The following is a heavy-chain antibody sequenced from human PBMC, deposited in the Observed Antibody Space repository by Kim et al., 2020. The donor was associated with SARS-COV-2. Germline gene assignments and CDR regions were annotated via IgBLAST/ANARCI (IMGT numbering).Heavy chain of an antibody. Sequence: SVKVSCKASGGTFSSYAISWVRQAPGQGLEWMGRIIPILGIAKYAQKFQGRVKVTADKSTSTAYMELSSLRSEDTAVYYGARADASGSDNYYYGMDVWGQETTVTVSS. V-gene: IGHV1-69*04. CDR3: ARADASGSDNYYYGMDV. CDR1: GGTFSSYA. J-gene: IGHJ6*02. D-gene: IGHD3-10*01. CDR2: IIPILGIA.